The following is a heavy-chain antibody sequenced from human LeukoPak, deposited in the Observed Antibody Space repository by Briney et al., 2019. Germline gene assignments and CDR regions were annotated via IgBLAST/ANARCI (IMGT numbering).Heavy chain of an antibody. J-gene: IGHJ4*02. Sequence: SVKVSCKASGGTFSSYAISWVRQAPGQGLEWMGGIIPIFGTANYAQKFQGRVTITADESTSTAYMELSSLRSEDTAVYYCARDLTYYDSSGYFVSGYFDYWGQGTLVTVSS. CDR1: GGTFSSYA. CDR2: IIPIFGTA. V-gene: IGHV1-69*13. D-gene: IGHD3-22*01. CDR3: ARDLTYYDSSGYFVSGYFDY.